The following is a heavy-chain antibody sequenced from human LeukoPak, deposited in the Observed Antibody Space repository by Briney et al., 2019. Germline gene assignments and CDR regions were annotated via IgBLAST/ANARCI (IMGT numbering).Heavy chain of an antibody. J-gene: IGHJ4*02. D-gene: IGHD1-26*01. CDR3: ARDVSSGSWWEGETFDY. CDR2: ITAYNGNT. V-gene: IGHV1-18*04. Sequence: ASVKVSCKASGYTFTGYYMRWVRQAPGQGLEWMGWITAYNGNTKYTQKLQGRVTVTTDTSTSTAYMELRSLRSDDTAVYYCARDVSSGSWWEGETFDYWGQGTLVIVLS. CDR1: GYTFTGYY.